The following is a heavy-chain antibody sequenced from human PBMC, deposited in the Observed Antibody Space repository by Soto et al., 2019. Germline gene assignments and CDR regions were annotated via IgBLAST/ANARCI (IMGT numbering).Heavy chain of an antibody. J-gene: IGHJ4*02. CDR1: GGTFSSYT. CDR2: IIPILGIA. V-gene: IGHV1-69*02. D-gene: IGHD2-21*02. Sequence: QVQLVQSGAEVKKPGSSVKVSCKASGGTFSSYTISWVRQAPGQGLEWMGRIIPILGIANYAQKFQGRVTITADKATSTAYMELSSLRYEDTAVYYCAGEKDDFLNWGQGTLVTVSS. CDR3: AGEKDDFLN.